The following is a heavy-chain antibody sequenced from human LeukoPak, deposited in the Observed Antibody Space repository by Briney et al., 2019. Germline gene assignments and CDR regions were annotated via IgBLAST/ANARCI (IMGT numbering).Heavy chain of an antibody. Sequence: GESLKISCKGSGYSFTNYWIAWVRQMPGKGLEWMGIIYPGDSDTRYSPSFQGQVTISADKSISTAYLQWNGLKASDTAMYYCARRHKRGAYSYGVDYWGQGPLVTVSS. CDR3: ARRHKRGAYSYGVDY. J-gene: IGHJ4*02. CDR2: IYPGDSDT. V-gene: IGHV5-51*01. D-gene: IGHD5-18*01. CDR1: GYSFTNYW.